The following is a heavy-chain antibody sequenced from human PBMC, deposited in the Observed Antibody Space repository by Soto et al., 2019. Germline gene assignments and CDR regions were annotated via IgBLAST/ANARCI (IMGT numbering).Heavy chain of an antibody. CDR2: ISYDGSNK. CDR1: GFTFSSYG. V-gene: IGHV3-30*18. D-gene: IGHD6-13*01. J-gene: IGHJ6*02. Sequence: QVQLVESGGGVVQPGRSLRLSCAASGFTFSSYGMHWVRQAPGKGLEWVAVISYDGSNKYYADSVKGRFTISRDNSKNTLYLQMNSLRAEDTAVYYCAKDEGYREQLADYYDGMDVWGQGTTVTVSS. CDR3: AKDEGYREQLADYYDGMDV.